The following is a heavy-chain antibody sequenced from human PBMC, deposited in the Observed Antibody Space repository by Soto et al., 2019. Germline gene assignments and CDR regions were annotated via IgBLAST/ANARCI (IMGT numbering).Heavy chain of an antibody. CDR1: GFTFSSYW. D-gene: IGHD3-16*01. J-gene: IGHJ4*02. V-gene: IGHV3-7*01. CDR3: ARRGLSREFDY. Sequence: ECGGGLVQPGGSLRLSCAASGFTFSSYWMNWVRQAPGKGLEWVANIKQDGSEKYYVDSVEGRFTISRDNAKKSLYLQMNSLRAEDTAVYYCARRGLSREFDYWGQGTLVTVSS. CDR2: IKQDGSEK.